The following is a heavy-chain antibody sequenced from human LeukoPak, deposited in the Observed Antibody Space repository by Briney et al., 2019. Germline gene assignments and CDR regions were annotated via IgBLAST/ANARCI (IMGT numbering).Heavy chain of an antibody. CDR2: ISGSGGTT. CDR3: VLRGGAADY. J-gene: IGHJ4*02. V-gene: IGHV3-23*01. CDR1: GFTFSSFV. Sequence: GGSLRLSCAASGFTFSSFVLNWVRQAPGKGLEWVSTISGSGGTTYYADSVKGRFTISRDNSKNTLYLQMNSLRAEDTAVYYCVLRGGAADYWGQGTLVTVSS. D-gene: IGHD3-16*01.